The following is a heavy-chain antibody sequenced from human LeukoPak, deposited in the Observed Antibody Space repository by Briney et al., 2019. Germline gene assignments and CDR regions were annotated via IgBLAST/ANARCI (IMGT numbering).Heavy chain of an antibody. Sequence: SETLSLTCTVSGGSISSHYRSWIRQPAGKGLEWIGRTYTSGSTDYNPSLKSRVTISLDKSKYQFSLKLSSVTAADTAVDYCARDLNVRDGYNHDAFDIWGQGTMVTVSP. CDR3: ARDLNVRDGYNHDAFDI. D-gene: IGHD5-24*01. J-gene: IGHJ3*02. V-gene: IGHV4-4*07. CDR1: GGSISSHY. CDR2: TYTSGST.